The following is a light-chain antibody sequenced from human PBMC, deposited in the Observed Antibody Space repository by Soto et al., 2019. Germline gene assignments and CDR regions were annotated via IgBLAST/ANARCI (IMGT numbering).Light chain of an antibody. CDR1: HRVSSY. J-gene: IGKJ4*01. CDR2: GTS. V-gene: IGKV3-15*01. Sequence: VMTQSPATLSVSPGERATLSCRASHRVSSYLAWYQQKPGQAPRLLIYGTSTRATGIPARFSGSGSGTEFTLTISSMQSEDFAVYYCQQYNNWPLTFGAGTKVDIK. CDR3: QQYNNWPLT.